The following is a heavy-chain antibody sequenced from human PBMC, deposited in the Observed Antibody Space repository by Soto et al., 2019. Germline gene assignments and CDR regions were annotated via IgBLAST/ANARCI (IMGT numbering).Heavy chain of an antibody. CDR1: GFTFSSYA. Sequence: PGGSLRLSCAASGFTFSSYAMSWVRQAPGKGLEWVSAISGSGGSTYYADSVKGRFTISRDNSKNTLYLQMNSLRAEDTAVYYCAKDSDYSNYEGEGWVPHYNWFDPWGQGTLVTVSS. J-gene: IGHJ5*02. CDR2: ISGSGGST. D-gene: IGHD4-4*01. CDR3: AKDSDYSNYEGEGWVPHYNWFDP. V-gene: IGHV3-23*01.